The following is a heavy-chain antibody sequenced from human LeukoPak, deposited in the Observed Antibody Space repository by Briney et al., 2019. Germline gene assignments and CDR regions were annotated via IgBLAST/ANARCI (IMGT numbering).Heavy chain of an antibody. CDR3: ARAHYGAYFQASYYYMDV. CDR2: IYTSGST. V-gene: IGHV4-4*07. D-gene: IGHD4-17*01. J-gene: IGHJ6*03. Sequence: SETLSLTCTVSGGSISSYYWSWIRQPAGKGLEWIGRIYTSGSTNYNPSLKSRVTMSVDTSKNQFSLKLSSVTAADTAVYYCARAHYGAYFQASYYYMDVWGKGTTVTVSS. CDR1: GGSISSYY.